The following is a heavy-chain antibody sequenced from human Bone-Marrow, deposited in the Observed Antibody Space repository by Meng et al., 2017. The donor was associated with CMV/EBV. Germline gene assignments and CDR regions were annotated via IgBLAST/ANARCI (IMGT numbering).Heavy chain of an antibody. CDR3: ARDQFYSMDY. Sequence: GGSLRLSCAASGFTFSGYWMSWVRQAPGKGLEWVSSISSSSSYIYYADSVKGRFTISRDNAKNSLYLQMNSLRAEDTAVYYCARDQFYSMDYWGQGTLVTVSS. D-gene: IGHD2/OR15-2a*01. CDR2: ISSSSSYI. V-gene: IGHV3-21*01. CDR1: GFTFSGYW. J-gene: IGHJ4*02.